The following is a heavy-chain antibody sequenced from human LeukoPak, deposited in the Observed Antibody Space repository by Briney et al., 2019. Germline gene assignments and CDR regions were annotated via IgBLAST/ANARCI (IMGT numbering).Heavy chain of an antibody. CDR3: AREGGFYRPLDY. V-gene: IGHV4-4*03. D-gene: IGHD3-3*01. J-gene: IGHJ4*02. Sequence: PETLSLTCGVSGGAVINTNWWAWVRQPPGKGLEWIGEVNLDGRTNYNPSLETRLPMSLDVSENPVSLTLTSVTAADTAVYYCAREGGFYRPLDYSGQGTLVTVSS. CDR1: GGAVINTNW. CDR2: VNLDGRT.